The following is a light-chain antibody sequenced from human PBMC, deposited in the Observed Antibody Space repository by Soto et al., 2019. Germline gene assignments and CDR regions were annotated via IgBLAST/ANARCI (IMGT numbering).Light chain of an antibody. Sequence: DIQMTQSPSSLSASVGDRVTITCRSSLSITSYLSWYHQKPANVPKLLIYAISSLQSGGPSRCSGSGSGTDFTLTISNLLPADSATYYCQQSYSTPPITFGQGTRLEIK. CDR2: AIS. CDR1: LSITSY. J-gene: IGKJ5*01. CDR3: QQSYSTPPIT. V-gene: IGKV1-39*01.